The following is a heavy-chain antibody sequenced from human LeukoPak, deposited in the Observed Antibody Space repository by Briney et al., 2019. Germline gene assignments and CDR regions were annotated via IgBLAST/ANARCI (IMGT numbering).Heavy chain of an antibody. CDR1: GGSISSSSYY. D-gene: IGHD3-22*01. CDR3: ARGYDSSGHPLDY. Sequence: SETLSLTCTVSGGSISSSSYYWGWFRQPPGKGLEWIGSIYYSGYTFYNPSLKSRVTTSVDTSKNQFSLKLSSVTAADTAVYHCARGYDSSGHPLDYWGQGTLVTVSS. J-gene: IGHJ4*02. CDR2: IYYSGYT. V-gene: IGHV4-39*01.